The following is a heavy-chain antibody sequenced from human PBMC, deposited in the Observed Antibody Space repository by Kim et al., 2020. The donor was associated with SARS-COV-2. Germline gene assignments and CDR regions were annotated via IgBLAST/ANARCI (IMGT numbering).Heavy chain of an antibody. CDR3: AKAIALWSTFDP. Sequence: GYADSVKGRFTISRDNAKNSLYLQMNSLRAEDTALYYCAKAIALWSTFDPWGQGTLVTVSS. D-gene: IGHD3-3*01. V-gene: IGHV3-9*01. J-gene: IGHJ5*02.